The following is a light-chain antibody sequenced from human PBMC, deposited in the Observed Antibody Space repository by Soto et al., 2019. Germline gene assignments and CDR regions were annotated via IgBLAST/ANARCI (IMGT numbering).Light chain of an antibody. CDR3: LQFNTYPWT. CDR2: AAS. V-gene: IGKV1-17*01. J-gene: IGKJ1*01. Sequence: DIQMTQSPSSLSASVGDRVTITCRASQGIGSDLNWYQQKPGKAPKRLIQAASNLQSGVPSRFGGSGSGTEFTLTINSLQPEDFATYYCLQFNTYPWTFGQGTKVE. CDR1: QGIGSD.